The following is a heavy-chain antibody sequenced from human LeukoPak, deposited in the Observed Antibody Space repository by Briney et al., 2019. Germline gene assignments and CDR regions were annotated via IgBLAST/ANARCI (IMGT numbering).Heavy chain of an antibody. CDR3: ARVAATVLDFHS. Sequence: SQTLSLTCTVTGGSIFTSGYYWSWIRQPPGKGLEWIGYIYHGGNTFYNPSLESRVSISIDRSNNQFSLNLVSVTAADTAVYYCARVAATVLDFHSWGQGTLVTVSS. CDR2: IYHGGNT. D-gene: IGHD6-25*01. J-gene: IGHJ4*02. CDR1: GGSIFTSGYY. V-gene: IGHV4-30-2*01.